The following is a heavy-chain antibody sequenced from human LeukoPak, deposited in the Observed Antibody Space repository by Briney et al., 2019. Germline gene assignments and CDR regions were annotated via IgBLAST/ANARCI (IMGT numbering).Heavy chain of an antibody. V-gene: IGHV3-53*01. Sequence: PGGSLRLSCAASGLTVSSNCMSWVRQAPGKGLEWVSFIYSGGSTYYTDSVKGRFTISRDNSKNTLYLQMNSLRAEDTAVYYCARRAGDDSHPYDYWGQGILVTVSS. J-gene: IGHJ4*02. CDR3: ARRAGDDSHPYDY. CDR1: GLTVSSNC. CDR2: IYSGGST. D-gene: IGHD2-21*02.